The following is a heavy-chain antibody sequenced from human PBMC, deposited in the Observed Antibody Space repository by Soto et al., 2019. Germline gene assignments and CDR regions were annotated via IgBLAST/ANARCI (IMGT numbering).Heavy chain of an antibody. Sequence: EVQLLESGGGLVQPGGSLRLSCAASGFTFSSYAMSWVRQAPGKGLEWVSAISGSGGSTYYADSVKGRFTISRDNSKNTLYLQMNSLRAEDTAVYYCAKDRGRFYGDSVADVNYWYFDLLGRGTLVTVSS. CDR2: ISGSGGST. D-gene: IGHD4-17*01. CDR3: AKDRGRFYGDSVADVNYWYFDL. CDR1: GFTFSSYA. J-gene: IGHJ2*01. V-gene: IGHV3-23*01.